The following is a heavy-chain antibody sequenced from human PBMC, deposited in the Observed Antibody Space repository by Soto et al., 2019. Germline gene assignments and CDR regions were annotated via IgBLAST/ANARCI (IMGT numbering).Heavy chain of an antibody. J-gene: IGHJ6*02. D-gene: IGHD2-15*01. CDR1: GFTVSSYA. Sequence: GGSLRLSCAASGFTVSSYAMTWVRLAPGWGLEWVATIAGSGGMTYYTNSVRGRFTISRDNSKNTVSLQMSSLRAEDTAMYFCAKVNFCDTPQPLEVWGQGTPVPVSS. V-gene: IGHV3-23*01. CDR2: IAGSGGMT. CDR3: AKVNFCDTPQPLEV.